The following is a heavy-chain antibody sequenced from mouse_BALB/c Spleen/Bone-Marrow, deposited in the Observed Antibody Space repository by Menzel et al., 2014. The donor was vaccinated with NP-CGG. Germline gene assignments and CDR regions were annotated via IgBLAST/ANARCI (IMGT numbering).Heavy chain of an antibody. Sequence: EVHLVEPGAELVKPGASVKLSCTASGFNIKDTYMHWVKQRPEQGLEWIGRIDPANGNTKYDPKFQGKATITADTSSNTAYLQLSSLTSEDTAVYYCARNYGYGKSFAYWGRGTLVTVSA. J-gene: IGHJ3*01. CDR1: GFNIKDTY. D-gene: IGHD2-2*01. V-gene: IGHV14-3*02. CDR3: ARNYGYGKSFAY. CDR2: IDPANGNT.